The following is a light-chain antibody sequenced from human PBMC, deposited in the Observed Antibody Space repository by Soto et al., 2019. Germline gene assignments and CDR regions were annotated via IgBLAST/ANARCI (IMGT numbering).Light chain of an antibody. Sequence: QSVLTQPPSVSGSPGQSVTISCTGTSSDVGSYNRVSWYQQPPGTAPKLMIYEVSNRPSGVPDRFSGSKSGNTASLTTSGLQAEDEADYYCNSYTSSSTYVFGTGTRSPS. J-gene: IGLJ1*01. CDR1: SSDVGSYNR. V-gene: IGLV2-18*03. CDR3: NSYTSSSTYV. CDR2: EVS.